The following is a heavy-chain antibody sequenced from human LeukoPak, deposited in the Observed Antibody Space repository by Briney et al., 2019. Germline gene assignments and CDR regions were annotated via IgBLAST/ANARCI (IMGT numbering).Heavy chain of an antibody. CDR3: ASDRIEVDAFDI. Sequence: ASVKVSCKASGYSFTGHYMHWVRQAPGQGLEWMGWINPKSGGTNYAQKFQGRVTMTRDTSISTAYMDMSSLRSDDTAVYYCASDRIEVDAFDIWGQGTMVTVSS. CDR1: GYSFTGHY. CDR2: INPKSGGT. V-gene: IGHV1-2*02. J-gene: IGHJ3*02. D-gene: IGHD2-15*01.